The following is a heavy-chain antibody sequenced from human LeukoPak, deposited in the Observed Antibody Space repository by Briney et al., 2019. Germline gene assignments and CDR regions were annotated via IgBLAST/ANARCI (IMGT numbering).Heavy chain of an antibody. CDR1: GFTFSDSF. J-gene: IGHJ4*02. CDR2: ISHSGSNL. CDR3: ARGDSSGVPDY. D-gene: IGHD3-22*01. V-gene: IGHV3-11*01. Sequence: AGSLRLSCAASGFTFSDSFMNWIRQAPGKGLEWLSYISHSGSNLDYAESVRGRFTISRDNANHSLYLQINSLRAEDTAVYYCARGDSSGVPDYWGQGTLVTVSS.